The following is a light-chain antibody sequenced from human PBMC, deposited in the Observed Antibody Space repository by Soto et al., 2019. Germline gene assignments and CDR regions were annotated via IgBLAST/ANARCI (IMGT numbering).Light chain of an antibody. CDR1: SGHSSYS. CDR3: QTWGTGPSVV. CDR2: LNSDGSH. V-gene: IGLV4-69*01. Sequence: QSVLTQSPSASASLGASVKLTCTLSSGHSSYSIAWHQQQPEKGPRYLMKLNSDGSHSKWDGIPDRFSGSSSGAEGYLTISSLQSEDEADYYCQTWGTGPSVVFGGGTKLTVL. J-gene: IGLJ2*01.